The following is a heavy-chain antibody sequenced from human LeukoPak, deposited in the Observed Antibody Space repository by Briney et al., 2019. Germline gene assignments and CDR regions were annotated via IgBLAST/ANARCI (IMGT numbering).Heavy chain of an antibody. V-gene: IGHV4-59*08. Sequence: SETLSLTCTVSGGSISSYYWSWIRQPPGKGLEWIGYIYYSGITNYNPSLKSRVTISVDTSKNQFSLKLSSVTAADTAVYYCARGQMTTVTPGLDYWGQGTLVTVSS. CDR1: GGSISSYY. J-gene: IGHJ4*02. D-gene: IGHD4-17*01. CDR2: IYYSGIT. CDR3: ARGQMTTVTPGLDY.